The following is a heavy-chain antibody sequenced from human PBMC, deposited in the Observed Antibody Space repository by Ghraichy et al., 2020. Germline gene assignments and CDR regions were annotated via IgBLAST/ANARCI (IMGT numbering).Heavy chain of an antibody. CDR1: GFTFSDYF. D-gene: IGHD2-2*01. J-gene: IGHJ6*02. CDR2: ISSSRTYI. V-gene: IGHV3-21*01. Sequence: GESLNISCAASGFTFSDYFMNWVRQAPGKGLEWISSISSSRTYIYYADSVRGRFTISRDDAQNSLYLEMNSLRAEDTAVYYCARDHCTSSSCLEGYYYGMDVWGQGTTVSFSS. CDR3: ARDHCTSSSCLEGYYYGMDV.